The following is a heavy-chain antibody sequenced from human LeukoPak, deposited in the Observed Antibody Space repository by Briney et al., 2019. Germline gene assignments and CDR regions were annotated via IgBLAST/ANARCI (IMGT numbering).Heavy chain of an antibody. CDR1: GGTFLSHI. D-gene: IGHD3-10*01. V-gene: IGHV1-69*08. J-gene: IGHJ5*02. CDR3: ARVNLRGSNYNWFDP. CDR2: ITPVIETA. Sequence: SVKVSCKTSGGTFLSHIFSWVRQAPGHGLEWIGKITPVIETAKYAQTFQGRVSIYTDKDTTTVYMDLSGLRPDDTADYYCARVNLRGSNYNWFDPWGQGTRVIVSS.